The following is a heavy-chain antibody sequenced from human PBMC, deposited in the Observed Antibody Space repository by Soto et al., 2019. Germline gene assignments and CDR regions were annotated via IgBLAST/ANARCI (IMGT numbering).Heavy chain of an antibody. CDR3: AKDQPDDYVWGSYRPRWFDP. J-gene: IGHJ5*02. CDR2: ISGSGGST. V-gene: IGHV3-23*01. CDR1: GFTFSSYA. D-gene: IGHD3-16*02. Sequence: GGSLRLSCAASGFTFSSYAMSWVRQAPGKGLEWVSAISGSGGSTYYADSVKGRFTISRDNSKNTLYLQMNSLRAEDTAVYYCAKDQPDDYVWGSYRPRWFDPWGQGTLVTVSS.